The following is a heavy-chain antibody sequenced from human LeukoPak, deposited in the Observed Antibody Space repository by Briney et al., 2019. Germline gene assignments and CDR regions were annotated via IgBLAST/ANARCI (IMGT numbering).Heavy chain of an antibody. Sequence: SETLSLTCTVSGGSSSSSRNYWGWIRQPPGKGLEWIGSIHYSGSTYYNPSLKSRVTISVDTSKNQFSLKLSSVTAADTAVYYCARHPYQLLWLSWFDPWGQGTLVTVSS. D-gene: IGHD2-2*01. CDR2: IHYSGST. V-gene: IGHV4-39*01. CDR1: GGSSSSSRNY. CDR3: ARHPYQLLWLSWFDP. J-gene: IGHJ5*02.